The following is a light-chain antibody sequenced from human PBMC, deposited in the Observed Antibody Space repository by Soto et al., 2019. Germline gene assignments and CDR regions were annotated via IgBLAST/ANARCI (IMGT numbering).Light chain of an antibody. CDR1: QNIVSW. V-gene: IGKV1-5*01. CDR3: QQYNSVSLLT. J-gene: IGKJ4*01. CDR2: DGS. Sequence: DIQMTQSPSTLSASVGDRVTITCRASQNIVSWLAWYQQKPGKAPNLLIFDGSSLKSGVPSRFSGSGSGTEFTLTISSLQPDDFATYYCQQYNSVSLLTFGGGTKVDI.